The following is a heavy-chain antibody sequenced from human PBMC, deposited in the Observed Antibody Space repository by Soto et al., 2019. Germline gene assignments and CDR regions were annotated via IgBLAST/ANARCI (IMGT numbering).Heavy chain of an antibody. D-gene: IGHD2-8*01. CDR1: GYTFTGYY. CDR3: ARGLGYCTNGVCKGYGDYADAFDI. CDR2: INPNSGGT. V-gene: IGHV1-2*04. J-gene: IGHJ3*02. Sequence: ASVKVSCKASGYTFTGYYMHWVRQAPGQGLEWMGWINPNSGGTNYAQKFQGWVTMTRDTSISTAYMELSRLRSDDTAVYYCARGLGYCTNGVCKGYGDYADAFDIWGQGTMVTVSS.